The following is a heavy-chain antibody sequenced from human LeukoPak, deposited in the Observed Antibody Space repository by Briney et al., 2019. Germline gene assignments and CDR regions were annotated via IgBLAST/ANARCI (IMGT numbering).Heavy chain of an antibody. V-gene: IGHV1-69*05. J-gene: IGHJ6*03. CDR2: IIPIFGTA. D-gene: IGHD1-26*01. CDR3: AGIVGASGLHYYYYMDV. Sequence: ASVKVYWKASGGTFSSYAISWVRQAPGQGLEWMGGIIPIFGTANYAQKFQGRVTITTDESTSTAYMELSSLRSEDTAVYYCAGIVGASGLHYYYYMDVWGKGTTVTVSS. CDR1: GGTFSSYA.